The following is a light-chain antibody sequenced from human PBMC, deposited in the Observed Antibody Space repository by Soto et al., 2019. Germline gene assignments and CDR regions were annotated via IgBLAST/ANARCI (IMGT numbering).Light chain of an antibody. CDR1: RDISNS. Sequence: DIKMTQSPASVSVSVGDRLTITCRASRDISNSLAWYQQTPGKAPKLLLRGASTLHRGVPSRFSGGGAGTEFTLTISSLQPEDFAAYYCQQTSAWPSTFGEGTKVDIK. J-gene: IGKJ4*02. CDR2: GAS. CDR3: QQTSAWPST. V-gene: IGKV1-12*01.